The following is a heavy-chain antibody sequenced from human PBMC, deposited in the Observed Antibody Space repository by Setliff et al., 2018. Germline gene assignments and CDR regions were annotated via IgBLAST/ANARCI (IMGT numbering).Heavy chain of an antibody. V-gene: IGHV4-34*01. CDR3: ARGYCSSPSCFFAGWFDP. D-gene: IGHD2-2*01. J-gene: IGHJ5*02. Sequence: ETLSLTCAVYGGSFSGYYWSWIRQPPGKGLEWIGEINHTGSTNYSPSLKSRVTISVDTSKNQFSLKPTSVTAADTAVYYCARGYCSSPSCFFAGWFDPWGQGTLVTVSS. CDR2: INHTGST. CDR1: GGSFSGYY.